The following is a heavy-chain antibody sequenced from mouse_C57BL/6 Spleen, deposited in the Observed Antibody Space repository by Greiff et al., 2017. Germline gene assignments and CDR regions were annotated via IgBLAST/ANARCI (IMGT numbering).Heavy chain of an antibody. CDR2: ISYDGSN. D-gene: IGHD1-1*01. J-gene: IGHJ2*01. V-gene: IGHV3-6*01. Sequence: EVKLMESGPGLVKPSQSLSLTCSVTGYSITSGYYWNWIRQFPGNKLEWMGYISYDGSNNYNPSLKNRISITRDTSKNQFFLKLNSVTTEDTATYYCARFTTVVATYYFDYWGQGTTLTVSS. CDR1: GYSITSGYY. CDR3: ARFTTVVATYYFDY.